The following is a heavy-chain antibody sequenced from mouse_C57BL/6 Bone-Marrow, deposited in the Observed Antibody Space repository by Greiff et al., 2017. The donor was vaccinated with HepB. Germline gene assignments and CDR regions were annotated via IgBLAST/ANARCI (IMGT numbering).Heavy chain of an antibody. Sequence: QVQLQQPGAELVQPGASVQLSCKASGYPFTSYWMHWVKQMPGQGLEWIGRIHPSDSDTNYNQKFKGKATLTVDQSSSTAYMQLSSLTSEDSAVYYCAIEGRRRDYWGQGTTLTVSS. CDR2: IHPSDSDT. V-gene: IGHV1-74*01. CDR3: AIEGRRRDY. CDR1: GYPFTSYW. J-gene: IGHJ2*01.